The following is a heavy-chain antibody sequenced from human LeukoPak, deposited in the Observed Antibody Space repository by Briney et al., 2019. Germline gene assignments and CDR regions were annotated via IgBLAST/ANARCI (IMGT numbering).Heavy chain of an antibody. CDR3: AREEYDFWSGYSRFDP. D-gene: IGHD3-3*01. CDR2: ISAYNGNT. V-gene: IGHV1-18*01. CDR1: GYTFTSYG. J-gene: IGHJ5*02. Sequence: ASVKVSCKASGYTFTSYGISWVRQAPGQGLEWMGWISAYNGNTNYAQKLQGRVTMTTDTSTSTAYMELRSLRSDDTAVYYCAREEYDFWSGYSRFDPWGQGTLVTVSS.